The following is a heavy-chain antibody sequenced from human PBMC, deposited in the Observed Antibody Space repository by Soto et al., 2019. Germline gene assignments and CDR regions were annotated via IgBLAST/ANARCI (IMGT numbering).Heavy chain of an antibody. CDR3: ATYVEPYYYYGMDV. CDR2: IIPIFGTA. Sequence: VKVSCKASGGTFSSYAISWVRQAPGQGLEWMGGIIPIFGTANYAQKFQGRVTITADESTSTAYMELSSLRSEDTAVYYCATYVEPYYYYGMDVWGQGTTVTVSS. CDR1: GGTFSSYA. J-gene: IGHJ6*02. D-gene: IGHD1-26*01. V-gene: IGHV1-69*13.